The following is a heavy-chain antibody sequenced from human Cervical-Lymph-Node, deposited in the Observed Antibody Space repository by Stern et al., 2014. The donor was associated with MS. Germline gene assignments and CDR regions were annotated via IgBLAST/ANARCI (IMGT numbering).Heavy chain of an antibody. CDR3: ARDPITMVRGVFY. J-gene: IGHJ4*02. Sequence: EVQLVESGGGLVKPGGSLRLSCAASGFTFSSYSMHWVRQAPGQGLEWVSSISSSSSYIYYADSVKGRFTISRDNAKNSLYLQMNSLRAEDTAVYYCARDPITMVRGVFYWGQGTLVTVSS. CDR2: ISSSSSYI. CDR1: GFTFSSYS. D-gene: IGHD3-10*01. V-gene: IGHV3-21*01.